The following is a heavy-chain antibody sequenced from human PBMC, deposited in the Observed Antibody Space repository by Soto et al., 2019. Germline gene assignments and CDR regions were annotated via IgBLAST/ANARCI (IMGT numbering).Heavy chain of an antibody. J-gene: IGHJ6*02. V-gene: IGHV1-69*13. CDR2: IIPIFGTA. CDR1: GGTFSSYA. D-gene: IGHD3-10*01. CDR3: ARSXDLTMVRGPSLSYGMDV. Sequence: SVKVSCKASGGTFSSYAISWVRQAPGQGLEWMGGIIPIFGTANYAQKFQGRVTITADESTSTAYMELSSLRSEDTAVYYCARSXDLTMVRGPSLSYGMDVWGQGTTVTVSS.